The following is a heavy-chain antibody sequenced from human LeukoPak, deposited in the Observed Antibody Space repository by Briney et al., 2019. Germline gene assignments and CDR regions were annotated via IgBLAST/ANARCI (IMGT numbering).Heavy chain of an antibody. V-gene: IGHV1-18*01. Sequence: GASVKVSCKASGYTFTSYGISWVRQAPGQGLEWMGWISAYNGNTNYAQKLQGRVTMTTDTSTSTAYMELRSLGSDDTAVYYCARDGDSWYYYGMDVWGQGTTVTVSS. CDR1: GYTFTSYG. D-gene: IGHD7-27*01. J-gene: IGHJ6*02. CDR3: ARDGDSWYYYGMDV. CDR2: ISAYNGNT.